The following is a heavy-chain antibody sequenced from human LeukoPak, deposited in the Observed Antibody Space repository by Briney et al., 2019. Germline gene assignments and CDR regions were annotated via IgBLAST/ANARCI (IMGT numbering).Heavy chain of an antibody. CDR2: ISSSSSYI. Sequence: GGSLRLPCAASGFTFSSYSMNWVRQAPGKGLEWVSSISSSSSYIYYADSVKGRFTISRDNAKNSLYLQMNSLRAEDTAVYYCARDGATTIFGVVTFDYWGQGTLVTVSS. CDR3: ARDGATTIFGVVTFDY. D-gene: IGHD3-3*01. J-gene: IGHJ4*02. V-gene: IGHV3-21*01. CDR1: GFTFSSYS.